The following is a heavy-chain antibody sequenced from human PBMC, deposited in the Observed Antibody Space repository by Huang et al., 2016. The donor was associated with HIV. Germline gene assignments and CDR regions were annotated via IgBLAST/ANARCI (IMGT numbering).Heavy chain of an antibody. D-gene: IGHD3-3*01. J-gene: IGHJ4*02. Sequence: EVQLVESGGGLVQPGGSLRLSCAACGFTFITYSMNWVRQAPGKGLECVSYISMSSSTIYYADSVKGRFTISRDNAKNSLFLQMNSLRDEDTAVYYCARGIRYFGVVAYFDYWGQGALVTVSS. CDR1: GFTFITYS. CDR3: ARGIRYFGVVAYFDY. CDR2: ISMSSSTI. V-gene: IGHV3-48*02.